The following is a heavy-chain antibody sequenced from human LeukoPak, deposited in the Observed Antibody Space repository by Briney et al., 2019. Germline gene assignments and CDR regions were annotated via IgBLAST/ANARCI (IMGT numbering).Heavy chain of an antibody. CDR3: ARGPHWDPHFDY. V-gene: IGHV1-2*02. J-gene: IGHJ4*02. CDR1: GYTFSDYY. CDR2: INPYSGGT. D-gene: IGHD7-27*01. Sequence: ASVKVSCKASGYTFSDYYLHWLRQAPGQGLEWMGWINPYSGGTNYAQKFQGRVTMTGDTSISTAYMELSRLRSDDTAVYYCARGPHWDPHFDYWGRGTLVTVSS.